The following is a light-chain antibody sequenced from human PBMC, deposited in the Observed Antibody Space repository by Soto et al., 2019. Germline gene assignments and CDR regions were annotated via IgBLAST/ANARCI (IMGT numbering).Light chain of an antibody. V-gene: IGKV3-20*01. CDR3: QQYDSSPLT. CDR2: GAS. Sequence: EIVLTQSPGTLSLSPGERATLSCRASQSVSSSYLAWYQQKPGQAPRLLIYGASSRATGIPDKFSGSGSGTDFTLTISRVEPEDFAVEYCQQYDSSPLTFGGGTKVEIK. J-gene: IGKJ4*01. CDR1: QSVSSSY.